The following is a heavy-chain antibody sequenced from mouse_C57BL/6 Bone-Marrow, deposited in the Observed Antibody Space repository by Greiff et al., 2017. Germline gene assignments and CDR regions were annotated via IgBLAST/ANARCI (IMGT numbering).Heavy chain of an antibody. CDR3: ARGAITTGGYYYAIDY. Sequence: QVQLQQSDAELVKPGASVKISCKASGYTFTDHTIHWMKQRPEQGLEWIGYIYPRDGSTKYNEKFKGKATLTADKSSSTAYMQLNSLTSEDSAVXFCARGAITTGGYYYAIDYWGQGTSVTVSA. CDR2: IYPRDGST. D-gene: IGHD2-4*01. V-gene: IGHV1-78*01. CDR1: GYTFTDHT. J-gene: IGHJ4*01.